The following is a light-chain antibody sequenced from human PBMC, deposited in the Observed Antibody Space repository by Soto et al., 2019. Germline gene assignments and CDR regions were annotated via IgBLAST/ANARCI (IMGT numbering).Light chain of an antibody. CDR1: QSVLSRSNNKNY. J-gene: IGKJ3*01. Sequence: DIVMTQSPDSLAVSLGERATINCKSSQSVLSRSNNKNYLAWYQQKPGQPPKLLFYWASARESGVPDRFSASGSATDFTLTISSLQAEDVAVYYCQQYYTLPLTFGPGTKVDIK. V-gene: IGKV4-1*01. CDR3: QQYYTLPLT. CDR2: WAS.